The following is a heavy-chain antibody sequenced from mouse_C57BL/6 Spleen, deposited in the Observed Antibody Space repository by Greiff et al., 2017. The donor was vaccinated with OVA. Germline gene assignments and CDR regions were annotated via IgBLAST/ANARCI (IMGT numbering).Heavy chain of an antibody. CDR1: GFSLTSYG. Sequence: VKLMESGPGLVQPSQSLSITCTVSGFSLTSYGVHWVRQPPGKGLEWLGVIWSGGSTDYNAAFISRLSISKDNSKSQVFFKMTSLQADDTAIYYCAKDYFGRGYFDVWGTGTTGTVSS. V-gene: IGHV2-4*01. CDR3: AKDYFGRGYFDV. J-gene: IGHJ1*03. CDR2: IWSGGST. D-gene: IGHD2-13*01.